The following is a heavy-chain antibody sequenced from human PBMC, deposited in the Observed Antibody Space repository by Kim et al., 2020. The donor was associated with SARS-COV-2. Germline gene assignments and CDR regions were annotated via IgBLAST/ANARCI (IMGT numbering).Heavy chain of an antibody. CDR1: GGSVSSTIYY. Sequence: SETLSLTCTVSGGSVSSTIYYWGWIRQPPGKGLEWIGWIYYSGNSIYNPSLESRVTISIHTSENQFSLSLTSVTAADTAVYFCARVAGFTYDSYYFDYWG. D-gene: IGHD5-18*01. CDR2: IYYSGNS. CDR3: ARVAGFTYDSYYFDY. J-gene: IGHJ4*01. V-gene: IGHV4-39*07.